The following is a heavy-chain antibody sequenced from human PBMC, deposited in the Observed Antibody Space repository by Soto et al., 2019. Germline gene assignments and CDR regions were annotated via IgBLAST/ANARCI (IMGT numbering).Heavy chain of an antibody. CDR3: ARHLNSNPSSNYFDY. J-gene: IGHJ4*02. CDR2: IYYSGST. V-gene: IGHV4-39*01. D-gene: IGHD4-4*01. CDR1: GGSISSSSYY. Sequence: SETLSLTCTVSGGSISSSSYYWGWIRQPPGKGLEWIGSIYYSGSTYYNPSLKSRVTISVDTSKNQFSLKLSSVTAADTAVYYCARHLNSNPSSNYFDYWGQGTLVTVSS.